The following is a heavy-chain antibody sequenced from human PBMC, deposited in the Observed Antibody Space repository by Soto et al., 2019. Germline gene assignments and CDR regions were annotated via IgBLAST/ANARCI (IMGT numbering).Heavy chain of an antibody. CDR3: ARDSSSLGNYYYGMDV. CDR2: IIPIFGTA. V-gene: IGHV1-69*06. CDR1: GGTFSSYA. D-gene: IGHD6-6*01. J-gene: IGHJ6*02. Sequence: ASVKVSCKASGGTFSSYAISWVRQAPGQGLEWMGGIIPIFGTANYAQKFQGRVTITADKSTSTAYMELNSLRAEDTAVYYCARDSSSLGNYYYGMDVWGQGTTVTVSS.